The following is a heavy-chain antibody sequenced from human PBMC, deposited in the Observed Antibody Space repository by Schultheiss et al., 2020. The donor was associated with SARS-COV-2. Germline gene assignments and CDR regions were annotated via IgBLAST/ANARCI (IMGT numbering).Heavy chain of an antibody. CDR1: GGSINSVGYY. V-gene: IGHV4-31*03. J-gene: IGHJ5*02. CDR2: IYYTGST. CDR3: ARAKYDFWSNYNWFDP. D-gene: IGHD3-3*01. Sequence: SETLSLTCTVSGGSINSVGYYWSWIRQHPGKGLEWIGCIYYTGSTYYSPSLKSRLSISVDTSKNQFSLKLSSVNAADTAVYYCARAKYDFWSNYNWFDPWGQGTLVTVS.